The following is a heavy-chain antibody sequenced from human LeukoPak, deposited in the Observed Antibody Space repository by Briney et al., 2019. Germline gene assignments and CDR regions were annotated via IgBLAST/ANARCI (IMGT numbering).Heavy chain of an antibody. CDR2: IYRSTNGETT. J-gene: IGHJ4*02. Sequence: GGSLRLSCAASGIAFSNAWMTWVRQAPGRGLEWVGRIYRSTNGETTDYGAPVKGSFTMSRDDSKNTLYLQMNSLKTEDTAVYYCTTYSSGSCPFWGQGTLVTVSS. D-gene: IGHD6-19*01. CDR3: TTYSSGSCPF. V-gene: IGHV3-15*01. CDR1: GIAFSNAW.